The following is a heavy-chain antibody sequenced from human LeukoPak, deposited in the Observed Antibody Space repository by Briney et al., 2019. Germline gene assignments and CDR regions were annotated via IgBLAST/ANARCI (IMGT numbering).Heavy chain of an antibody. V-gene: IGHV1-18*01. CDR3: ARLAASLNVLDY. CDR1: GYTLTSYG. CDR2: ISLYDGNT. Sequence: GASVKVSCKASGYTLTSYGISWVRQAPGQGLEWMGWISLYDGNTNYAQKLQGRVTMTTDTSTSSAYMELRSLRSDDTAVYYCARLAASLNVLDYWGQGTLVTVSS. D-gene: IGHD6-25*01. J-gene: IGHJ4*02.